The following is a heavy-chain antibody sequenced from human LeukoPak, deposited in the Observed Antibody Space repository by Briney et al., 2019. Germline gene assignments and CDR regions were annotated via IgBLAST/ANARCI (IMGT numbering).Heavy chain of an antibody. CDR1: GGTFSSYA. V-gene: IGHV1-18*01. D-gene: IGHD6-13*01. Sequence: ASVKVSCKASGGTFSSYAISWVRQAPGQGLEWMGWISAYNGNTNYAQKLQGRVTMTTDTSTSTAYMELRSLRSDDTAVYYCARVRGSSSWYPHWGQGTLVTVSS. J-gene: IGHJ1*01. CDR2: ISAYNGNT. CDR3: ARVRGSSSWYPH.